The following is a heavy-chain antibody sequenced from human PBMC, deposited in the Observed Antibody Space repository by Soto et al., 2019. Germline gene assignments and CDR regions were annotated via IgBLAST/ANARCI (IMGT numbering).Heavy chain of an antibody. CDR3: ARVLRGYRYGVDY. CDR1: GGSFSGYY. J-gene: IGHJ4*02. V-gene: IGHV4-34*01. CDR2: INHSGST. Sequence: SETLSLTCAVYGGSFSGYYWSWIRQPPGKGLEWIGEINHSGSTNYNPSLKSRVTISVDTSKNQFSLKLSSVTAADTAVYYCARVLRGYRYGVDYWGQGTLVTVSS. D-gene: IGHD5-18*01.